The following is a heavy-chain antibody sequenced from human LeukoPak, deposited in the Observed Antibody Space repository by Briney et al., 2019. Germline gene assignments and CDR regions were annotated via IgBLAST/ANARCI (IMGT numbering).Heavy chain of an antibody. Sequence: PGGSLRLSCAASGFTFSSYSMNWVRRPAGKGLEWVSYISSSSSTIYYADSVKGRFTISRDHAKNSLYLQMNSLRAEDTAMYYCARDPYGSGSYYNSAFDIWGQGTMVTVSS. CDR3: ARDPYGSGSYYNSAFDI. J-gene: IGHJ3*02. CDR2: ISSSSSTI. CDR1: GFTFSSYS. V-gene: IGHV3-48*01. D-gene: IGHD3-10*01.